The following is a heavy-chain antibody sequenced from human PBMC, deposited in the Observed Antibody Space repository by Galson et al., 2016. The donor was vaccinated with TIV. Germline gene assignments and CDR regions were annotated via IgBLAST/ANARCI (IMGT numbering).Heavy chain of an antibody. Sequence: SCKASGGSFSSYVFNWVRQAPGKGLEWVAVLSYDERNKKYADSVKGRFTISRDNSKNTLYLQMHSLRPDDTAVYYCAKQWLKDYYGMDVWGPGTTVTVSS. J-gene: IGHJ6*02. CDR2: LSYDERNK. D-gene: IGHD6-19*01. CDR1: GGSFSSYV. CDR3: AKQWLKDYYGMDV. V-gene: IGHV3-30*18.